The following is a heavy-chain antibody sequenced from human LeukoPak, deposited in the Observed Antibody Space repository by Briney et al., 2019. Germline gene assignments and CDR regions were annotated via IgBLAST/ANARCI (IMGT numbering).Heavy chain of an antibody. V-gene: IGHV4-39*07. CDR3: ARDRGYSYRSNPWDY. J-gene: IGHJ4*02. CDR1: GGSISSSSYY. CDR2: IYYSGST. Sequence: SETLSLTCTVSGGSISSSSYYWGWIRQPPGKGLEWIGSIYYSGSTYYNPSLKSRVTISVDTSKNQFSLKLSSVTAADTAVYYCARDRGYSYRSNPWDYWGQGTLVTVSS. D-gene: IGHD5-18*01.